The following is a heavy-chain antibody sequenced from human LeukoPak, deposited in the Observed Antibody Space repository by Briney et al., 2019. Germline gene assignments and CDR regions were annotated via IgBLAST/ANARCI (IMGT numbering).Heavy chain of an antibody. CDR1: GFTFDDFA. CDR3: AKVVNSGWYYFGY. J-gene: IGHJ4*02. V-gene: IGHV3-9*01. Sequence: PGGSLRLSCVASGFTFDDFAMHWVRQAPGKGLEWVSGISWNSGSVDYADSVKGRFTISRDNAKNSLYLQMNSLRAEDTALYYCAKVVNSGWYYFGYWGQGTLVTVSS. D-gene: IGHD6-19*01. CDR2: ISWNSGSV.